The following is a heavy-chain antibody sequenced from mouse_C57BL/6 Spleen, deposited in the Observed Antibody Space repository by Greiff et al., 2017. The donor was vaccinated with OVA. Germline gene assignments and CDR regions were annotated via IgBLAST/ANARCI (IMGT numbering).Heavy chain of an antibody. Sequence: VQRVESGGGLVKPGGSLKLSCAASGFTFSSYAMSRVRQTPEKRLEWVATISDGGSYTYYPDNVKGRFTISRDNAKNNLYLQMSHLKSEDTAMYYCARGRGFNWVYFDDWGQGTTLTVSS. V-gene: IGHV5-4*01. CDR2: ISDGGSYT. CDR1: GFTFSSYA. J-gene: IGHJ2*01. CDR3: ARGRGFNWVYFDD. D-gene: IGHD4-1*01.